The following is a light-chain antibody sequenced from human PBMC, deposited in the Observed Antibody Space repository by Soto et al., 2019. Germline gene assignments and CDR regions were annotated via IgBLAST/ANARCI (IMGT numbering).Light chain of an antibody. CDR2: AAS. Sequence: DIQMTQSPSSVSASVGDRVTITCRASQGINNLLAWIQQKPGEAPRLLIYAASSLHSGVPSRFSGSGSGTDFTLTISSLQPEDFATYYCQQGNSFPLTFGGGTKVEIK. V-gene: IGKV1-12*01. CDR3: QQGNSFPLT. CDR1: QGINNL. J-gene: IGKJ4*01.